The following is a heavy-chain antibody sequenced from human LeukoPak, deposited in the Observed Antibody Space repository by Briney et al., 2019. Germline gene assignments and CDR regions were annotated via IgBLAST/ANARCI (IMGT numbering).Heavy chain of an antibody. Sequence: GESLKISCKGSGYSFTSYWIGWVRQMPAKGLEWMGIIYPGDSDTRYSPSFQGQVTISADKSISTAYLQWSSLKASDTAMYYCARSGEGIFGVVSYYFDYWGQGTLVTVSS. J-gene: IGHJ4*02. CDR1: GYSFTSYW. CDR2: IYPGDSDT. V-gene: IGHV5-51*01. D-gene: IGHD3-3*01. CDR3: ARSGEGIFGVVSYYFDY.